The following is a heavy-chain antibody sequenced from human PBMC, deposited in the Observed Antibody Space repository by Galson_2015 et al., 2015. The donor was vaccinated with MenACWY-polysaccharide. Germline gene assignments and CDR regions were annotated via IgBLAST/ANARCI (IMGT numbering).Heavy chain of an antibody. V-gene: IGHV7-4-1*02. CDR3: VRDPKQIATTVPMGRLDY. D-gene: IGHD4-17*01. J-gene: IGHJ4*02. CDR1: GYTFTSYA. Sequence: SVQVSCKASGYTFTSYAMNWVRQAPGQGLEWLGWINTNTGNPTYAQGFTGRFVFSLDTSVSTAYLQISSLKAEDNGVYLCVRDPKQIATTVPMGRLDYWGQGTLVTVSS. CDR2: INTNTGNP.